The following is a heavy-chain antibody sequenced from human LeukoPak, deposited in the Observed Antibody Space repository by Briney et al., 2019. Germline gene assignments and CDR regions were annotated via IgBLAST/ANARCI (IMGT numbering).Heavy chain of an antibody. V-gene: IGHV1-46*01. CDR1: GYTFTNNF. CDR2: INPSGDNT. J-gene: IGHJ4*02. D-gene: IGHD2-2*03. Sequence: ASVKVSCKASGYTFTNNFMHWVRQAPGQGLEWMGIINPSGDNTWYAQKFQGRVTMTRDMATSTDYMEVSSLRSEDTAVYYCARDFSFLGLRDWGQGTLVTVSS. CDR3: ARDFSFLGLRD.